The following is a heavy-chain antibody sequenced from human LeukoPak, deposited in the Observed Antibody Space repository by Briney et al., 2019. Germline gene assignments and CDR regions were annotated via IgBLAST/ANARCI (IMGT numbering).Heavy chain of an antibody. D-gene: IGHD3-3*01. Sequence: GGSLRLSCAASGFTFSSYGVHWVRQAPGKGLEWVAFIRYDGSNKYYADSVKGRFTISRDNAKNSLYLQMNSLRAEDTAVYYCARDESLGDLWSGYFDALDIWGQGTMVTVSS. V-gene: IGHV3-30*02. CDR1: GFTFSSYG. CDR2: IRYDGSNK. CDR3: ARDESLGDLWSGYFDALDI. J-gene: IGHJ3*02.